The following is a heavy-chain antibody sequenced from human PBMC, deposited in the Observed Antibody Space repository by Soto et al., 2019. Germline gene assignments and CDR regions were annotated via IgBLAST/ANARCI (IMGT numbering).Heavy chain of an antibody. J-gene: IGHJ6*02. CDR2: ISSSSSYI. D-gene: IGHD6-6*01. CDR3: ARGPRKQLVGERGYYYYSGMDV. V-gene: IGHV3-21*01. CDR1: GFTFSSYS. Sequence: GGSLRLSCAASGFTFSSYSMNWVRQAPGKGLEWVSSISSSSSYIYYADSVKGRFTISRGNAKNSLYLQMNSLRAEDTAVYYCARGPRKQLVGERGYYYYSGMDVWGQGTTVTVSS.